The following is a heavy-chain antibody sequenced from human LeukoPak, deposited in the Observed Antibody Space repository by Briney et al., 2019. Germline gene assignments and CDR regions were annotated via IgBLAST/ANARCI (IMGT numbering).Heavy chain of an antibody. D-gene: IGHD2-15*01. CDR2: IHQSGST. CDR1: GYSIRNGYF. V-gene: IGHV4-38-2*02. CDR3: ARHLTGSYYYGMDV. Sequence: SETLSLTCTVSGYSIRNGYFWGWVRQSPGKGLEWIGNIHQSGSTSYNPSLKSRVTISVDTSKNQFSLKLSSVTAADTAVYYCARHLTGSYYYGMDVWGQGTTVAVSS. J-gene: IGHJ6*02.